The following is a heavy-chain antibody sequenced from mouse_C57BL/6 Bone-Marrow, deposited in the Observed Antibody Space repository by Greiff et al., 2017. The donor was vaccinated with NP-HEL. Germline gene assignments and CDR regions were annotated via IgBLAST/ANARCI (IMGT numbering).Heavy chain of an antibody. CDR2: RRNKANDYTT. J-gene: IGHJ4*01. V-gene: IGHV7-1*01. CDR3: ARDAGDY. Sequence: EVKLMESGGGLVQSGRSLRLSCATSGFTFSDFYMEWVRPAPGKGLEWIAARRNKANDYTTEYSASVKGRFIVSRDTSHSILYLQMNALRAEDTAIYYCARDAGDYWGQGTSVTVSS. CDR1: GFTFSDFY.